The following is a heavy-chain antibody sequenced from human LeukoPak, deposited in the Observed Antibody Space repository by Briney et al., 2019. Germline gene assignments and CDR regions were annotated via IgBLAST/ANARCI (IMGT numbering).Heavy chain of an antibody. Sequence: PGGSLRLSCAASGFTFSSYGMHWVRQAPGKGLEWVAFIRYDGSSKYYADSVKGRFTISRDNSKNTLYLQMNSLRAEDTAVYYCAKDRPIFGSLDVFDYWGQGTLVTVSS. CDR1: GFTFSSYG. D-gene: IGHD3-3*01. J-gene: IGHJ4*02. CDR3: AKDRPIFGSLDVFDY. CDR2: IRYDGSSK. V-gene: IGHV3-30*02.